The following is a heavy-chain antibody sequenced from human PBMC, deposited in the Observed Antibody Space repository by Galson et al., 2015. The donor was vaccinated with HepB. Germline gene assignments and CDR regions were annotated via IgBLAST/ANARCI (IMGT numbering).Heavy chain of an antibody. V-gene: IGHV3-30-3*01. CDR2: ISYDGSNK. CDR3: ARDRGGYCSSTSCVFGAFDY. J-gene: IGHJ4*02. CDR1: GFTFSSYA. Sequence: SLRLSCAASGFTFSSYAMHWVRRAPGKGLEWVAVISYDGSNKYYADSVKGRFTISRDNSKNTLYLQMNSLRAEDTAVYYCARDRGGYCSSTSCVFGAFDYWGQGTLVTVSS. D-gene: IGHD2-2*01.